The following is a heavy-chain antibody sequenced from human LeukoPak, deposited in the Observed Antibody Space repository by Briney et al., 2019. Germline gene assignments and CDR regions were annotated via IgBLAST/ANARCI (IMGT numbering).Heavy chain of an antibody. J-gene: IGHJ4*02. Sequence: SEALSLTCTVSGGSISSYYWSWIRQPAGKGLEWIGRIYTSGSTNYNPSLKSRVTMSVDTSKNQFSLKLSSVTAADTAVYYCARDNPYSSGWFPDYWGQGTLVTVSS. CDR3: ARDNPYSSGWFPDY. CDR1: GGSISSYY. V-gene: IGHV4-4*07. D-gene: IGHD6-19*01. CDR2: IYTSGST.